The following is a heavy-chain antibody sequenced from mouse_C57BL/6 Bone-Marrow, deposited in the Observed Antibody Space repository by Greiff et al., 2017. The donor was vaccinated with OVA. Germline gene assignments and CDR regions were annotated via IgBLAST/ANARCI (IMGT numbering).Heavy chain of an antibody. CDR3: ARDRFYSNYLDY. V-gene: IGHV1-81*01. D-gene: IGHD2-5*01. CDR1: GYTFTSYG. CDR2: IYPRSGNT. J-gene: IGHJ2*01. Sequence: VQLQQSGAELARPGASVKLSCKASGYTFTSYGISWVKQRTGQGLEWIGEIYPRSGNTYYNEKFKGKATLTADKSSSTAYMELRSLTSEYSAVYFCARDRFYSNYLDYWGQGTTLTVSS.